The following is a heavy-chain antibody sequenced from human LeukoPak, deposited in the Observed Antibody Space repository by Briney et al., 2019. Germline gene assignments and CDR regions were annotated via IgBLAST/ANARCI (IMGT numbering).Heavy chain of an antibody. J-gene: IGHJ6*03. Sequence: GGSLRLSCAASGFTFSSYSMNWVRQAPGKGLEWVSYISSSGSTIYYADSVKGRFTISRDNAKNSLYLQMNSLRAEDTAVYYCAREITMVRGVDSDYYYYYYMDVWGKGTTVTVSS. CDR1: GFTFSSYS. V-gene: IGHV3-48*04. CDR3: AREITMVRGVDSDYYYYYYMDV. CDR2: ISSSGSTI. D-gene: IGHD3-10*01.